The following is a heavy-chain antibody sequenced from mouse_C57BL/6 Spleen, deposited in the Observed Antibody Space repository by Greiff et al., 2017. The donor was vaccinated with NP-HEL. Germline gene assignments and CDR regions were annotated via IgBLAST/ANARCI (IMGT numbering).Heavy chain of an antibody. Sequence: EVRLVESGGGLVKPGGSLKLSCAASGFTFSDYGMHWVRQAPEKGLEWVAYISSGSSTIYYADTVKGRFTISRDNAKNTLFLQMTSLRSEDTAMYYCARSLSYDEYDGWFAYWGQGTLVTVSA. CDR2: ISSGSSTI. CDR1: GFTFSDYG. J-gene: IGHJ3*01. CDR3: ARSLSYDEYDGWFAY. D-gene: IGHD2-4*01. V-gene: IGHV5-17*01.